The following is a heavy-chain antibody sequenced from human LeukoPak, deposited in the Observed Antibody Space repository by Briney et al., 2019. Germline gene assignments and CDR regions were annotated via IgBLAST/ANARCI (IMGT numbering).Heavy chain of an antibody. CDR3: ASFGGSGNPYYFDY. D-gene: IGHD3-10*01. J-gene: IGHJ4*02. Sequence: SGTLSLTCAVSGGSFSSSNWWSWVRQPPGKGLEWIGEIYHSGSTNYNPSLKSRVTISVDKSKNQFSLKLSSVTAADTAVYYCASFGGSGNPYYFDYWGQGTLVTVSS. CDR1: GGSFSSSNW. CDR2: IYHSGST. V-gene: IGHV4-4*02.